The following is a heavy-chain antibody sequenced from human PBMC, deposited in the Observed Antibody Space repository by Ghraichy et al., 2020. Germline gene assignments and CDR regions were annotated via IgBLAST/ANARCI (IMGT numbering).Heavy chain of an antibody. CDR2: IYNSGST. J-gene: IGHJ4*02. CDR1: GGSISSSSYY. CDR3: ARQGLSGFVVGCFDF. Sequence: SETLSLTCTVSGGSISSSSYYWGWIRQPPGKGLEWIGSIYNSGSTYYNPSLKSRVTISVDTSKNQFSLKVSSVTAADTAVYYCARQGLSGFVVGCFDFWGQGTLVTVSS. D-gene: IGHD6-25*01. V-gene: IGHV4-39*01.